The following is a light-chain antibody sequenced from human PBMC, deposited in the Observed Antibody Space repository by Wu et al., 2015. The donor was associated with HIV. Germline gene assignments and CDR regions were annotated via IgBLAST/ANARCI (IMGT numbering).Light chain of an antibody. V-gene: IGKV3-20*01. Sequence: DIVLTQSPATLSLSPGDRATLSCRASQSVSSSYLAWYQQKPGQAPRLLIYGASSRATGIPDRFSGSGSGTDFTLTISRLEPEDFAVYYCQQYGSSITFGQGTRLEIK. CDR2: GAS. CDR3: QQYGSSIT. J-gene: IGKJ5*01. CDR1: QSVSSSY.